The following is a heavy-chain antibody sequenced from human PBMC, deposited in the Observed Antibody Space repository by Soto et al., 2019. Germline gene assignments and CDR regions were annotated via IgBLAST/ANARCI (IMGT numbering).Heavy chain of an antibody. CDR3: ARERDTTGYVLKY. CDR1: GFTVSSNY. CDR2: LYSGGST. V-gene: IGHV3-66*01. D-gene: IGHD3-22*01. J-gene: IGHJ4*02. Sequence: GGSLRLSCVASGFTVSSNYMSWVRQAPGKGLEWVSILYSGGSTYYADSVKGRFTISRDDSKNMLYLQMNNLRAEDTAVYYCARERDTTGYVLKYWGQGTLVTVSS.